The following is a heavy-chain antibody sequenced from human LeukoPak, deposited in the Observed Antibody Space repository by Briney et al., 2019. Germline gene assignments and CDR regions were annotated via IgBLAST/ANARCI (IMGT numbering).Heavy chain of an antibody. J-gene: IGHJ4*02. V-gene: IGHV5-51*01. CDR1: GYIFTSYW. CDR3: VRLVFAAATISPFDY. CDR2: IYPGDSDT. Sequence: GASLQISCQGSGYIFTSYWIGWVRQLPGKGLEWMGIIYPGDSDTRYSPSFQGQVTISADKSISTAYLQWSILKASDTAMYYCVRLVFAAATISPFDYWAQGTLVTVSS. D-gene: IGHD6-13*01.